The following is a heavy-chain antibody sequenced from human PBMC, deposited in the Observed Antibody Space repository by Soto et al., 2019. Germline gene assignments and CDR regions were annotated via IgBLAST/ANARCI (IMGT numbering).Heavy chain of an antibody. Sequence: SVKVSCTASGGSFSSYAISWVRQAPGQGLEWMGGIIPIFGTANYAQKFQGRVTITADESTSTAYMELSSLRSEDTAVYYCAREDGPDAFDIWGQGTMVTVSS. CDR1: GGSFSSYA. J-gene: IGHJ3*02. CDR2: IIPIFGTA. CDR3: AREDGPDAFDI. V-gene: IGHV1-69*13.